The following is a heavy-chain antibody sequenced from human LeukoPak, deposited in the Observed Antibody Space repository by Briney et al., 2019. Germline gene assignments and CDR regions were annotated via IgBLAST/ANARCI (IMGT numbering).Heavy chain of an antibody. J-gene: IGHJ5*02. CDR1: GDSITSYY. Sequence: SETLSLTCSVSGDSITSYYWSWIRQPPGRGLEWIGYVFHSGVTNYNPSLKSRVTLSLDTSKNQFSLKLKSVTAADTAVYFCATRADWFDPWGRGTLVTVSS. V-gene: IGHV4-59*12. CDR2: VFHSGVT. CDR3: ATRADWFDP.